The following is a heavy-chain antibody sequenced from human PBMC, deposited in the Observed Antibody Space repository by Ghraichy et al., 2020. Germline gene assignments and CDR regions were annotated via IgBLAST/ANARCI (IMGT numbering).Heavy chain of an antibody. CDR1: GASISSNSYY. Sequence: SETLSLTCTVSGASISSNSYYWGWIRQPPGKGLEWIGSIYYSANTYYNPSLKSRVTFSVDTSKKQFSLGLSSVTAADTAVYYCVGSLKGDYFVDYWGQGTLVTVSS. CDR2: IYYSANT. CDR3: VGSLKGDYFVDY. V-gene: IGHV4-39*01. J-gene: IGHJ4*02. D-gene: IGHD2-21*01.